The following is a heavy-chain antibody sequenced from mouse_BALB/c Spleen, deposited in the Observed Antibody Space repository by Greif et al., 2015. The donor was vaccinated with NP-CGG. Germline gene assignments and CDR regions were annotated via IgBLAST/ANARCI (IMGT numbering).Heavy chain of an antibody. CDR1: GYTFTSYY. V-gene: IGHV1S81*02. D-gene: IGHD2-13*01. CDR3: TRGLDAMDY. Sequence: QVQLQHSGAELVKPGASVKLSCKASGYTFTSYYMYWVKQRPGQGLEWIGEINPSNGGTNFNEKFKSKATLTVDKSSSTAYMQLSSLTSEDSAVYYCTRGLDAMDYWGQGTSVTVSS. CDR2: INPSNGGT. J-gene: IGHJ4*01.